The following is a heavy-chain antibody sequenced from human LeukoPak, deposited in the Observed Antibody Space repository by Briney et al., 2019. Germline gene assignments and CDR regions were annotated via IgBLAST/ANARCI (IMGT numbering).Heavy chain of an antibody. V-gene: IGHV3-23*01. CDR3: AKRQGSSASCYDY. CDR1: GFTVNSYW. Sequence: GGSLRLSCAASGFTVNSYWMSWVRQAPGKGLEWVSVIRGSGVSTYYADSVKGRFTISRDNSKNTLYLQMNNLRAEDTAMYYCAKRQGSSASCYDYWGQGTLVTVSS. J-gene: IGHJ4*02. CDR2: IRGSGVST. D-gene: IGHD2-2*01.